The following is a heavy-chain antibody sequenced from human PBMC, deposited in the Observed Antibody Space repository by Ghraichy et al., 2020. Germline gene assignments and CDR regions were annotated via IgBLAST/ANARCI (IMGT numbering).Heavy chain of an antibody. CDR1: GFTFSDSA. CDR3: TNGLDMVTFGGVNWGSD. CDR2: IRTKSNNYAT. Sequence: GGSLRLSCAASGFTFSDSAVHWVRQASGKGLEWLGRIRTKSNNYATAYAASVKGRFTISRDDSKNTAYLQMNSLKIDDTAVYYCTNGLDMVTFGGVNWGSDWGQGTLVTVSS. V-gene: IGHV3-73*01. D-gene: IGHD3-16*01. J-gene: IGHJ4*02.